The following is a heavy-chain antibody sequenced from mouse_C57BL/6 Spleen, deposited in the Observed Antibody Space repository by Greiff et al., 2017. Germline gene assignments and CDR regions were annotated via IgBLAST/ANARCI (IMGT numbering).Heavy chain of an antibody. J-gene: IGHJ3*01. D-gene: IGHD2-4*01. CDR2: INPSNSDT. CDR1: GYTFTDYY. V-gene: IGHV1-19*01. Sequence: VQLQQSGPVLVKPGSSVKMSCKASGYTFTDYYMNWVKQSPGQSLEWIGVINPSNSDTHYNQKFKGKATLTVDKSSSTAYMELNSLTSEDSAVYYCAREDDYDEVFDYWGQGTRLTVSA. CDR3: AREDDYDEVFDY.